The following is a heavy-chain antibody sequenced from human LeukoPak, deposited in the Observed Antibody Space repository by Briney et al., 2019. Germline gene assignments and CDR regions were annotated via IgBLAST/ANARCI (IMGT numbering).Heavy chain of an antibody. CDR1: GASIIGPKW. CDR3: ATSSGWYRYDS. D-gene: IGHD6-19*01. Sequence: SETLSLTCTVSGASIIGPKWWNWVRLSPGKGMEWIGEIFHSGSTHYNPSLKSRVTISVDTSKNQFSPILTSVTDADTAVYYCATSSGWYRYDSWGQGTLVTVSS. J-gene: IGHJ4*02. V-gene: IGHV4-4*02. CDR2: IFHSGST.